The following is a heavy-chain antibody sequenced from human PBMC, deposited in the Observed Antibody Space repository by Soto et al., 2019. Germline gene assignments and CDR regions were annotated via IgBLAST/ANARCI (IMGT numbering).Heavy chain of an antibody. D-gene: IGHD3-16*01. CDR2: IYPGDSDT. J-gene: IGHJ6*02. V-gene: IGHV5-51*01. CDR1: GYRFSSYW. CDR3: ARQGSNGAYYYYGMDV. Sequence: GESLKISCQGSGYRFSSYWIAWVRQMPGKGLEWMGIIYPGDSDTRYSPSFEGQVTISAAQSNSTAYLQWGSLKASDTAMYYCARQGSNGAYYYYGMDVWGQGTTVTVSS.